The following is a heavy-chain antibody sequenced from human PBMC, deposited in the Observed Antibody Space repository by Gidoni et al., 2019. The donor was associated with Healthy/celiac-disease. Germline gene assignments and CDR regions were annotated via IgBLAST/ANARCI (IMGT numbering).Heavy chain of an antibody. V-gene: IGHV1-46*03. CDR1: GYTFTRYY. CDR3: ARGGAVASRGRWFDP. J-gene: IGHJ5*02. CDR2: INPSGGST. Sequence: QVQLVQSGAEVKKPGASVKVSCKASGYTFTRYYMHWVRQSPGQGLEWMGIINPSGGSTSYAQKFQGRVTMTRDTSTSTVYMELSSLRSEDTAVYYCARGGAVASRGRWFDPWGQGTLVTVSS. D-gene: IGHD6-19*01.